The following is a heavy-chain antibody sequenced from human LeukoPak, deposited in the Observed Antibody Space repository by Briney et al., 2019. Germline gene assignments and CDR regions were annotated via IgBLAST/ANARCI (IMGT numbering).Heavy chain of an antibody. Sequence: GGSLRLSCAASGFTFSSYAMSWVRQAPGKGLDWVSAISGSGTTTYYADSVEGRFTISRDISKNTLYLQMNSLRAEDTAVYYCAKVRASWYFDLWGRGTLVTVSS. CDR3: AKVRASWYFDL. CDR1: GFTFSSYA. J-gene: IGHJ2*01. V-gene: IGHV3-23*01. CDR2: ISGSGTTT.